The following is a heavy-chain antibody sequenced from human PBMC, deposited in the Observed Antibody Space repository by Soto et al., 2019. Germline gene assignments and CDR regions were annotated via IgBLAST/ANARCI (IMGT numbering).Heavy chain of an antibody. D-gene: IGHD6-13*01. CDR1: GFTFNNAW. CDR3: TTDGGRLQLVLWNFRY. CDR2: IKTNTDGGTT. J-gene: IGHJ4*02. Sequence: GGSLRLSCAASGFTFNNAWMSWVRQAPGKGLKWVGRIKTNTDGGTTDYAAPVKGRFTISRYDSKNTLYLEMNSLKTEDTAVYYCTTDGGRLQLVLWNFRYWGQGTLVTVSS. V-gene: IGHV3-15*07.